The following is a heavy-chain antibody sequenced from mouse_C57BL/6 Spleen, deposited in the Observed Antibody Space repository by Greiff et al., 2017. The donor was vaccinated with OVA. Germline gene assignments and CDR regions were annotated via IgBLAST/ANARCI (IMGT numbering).Heavy chain of an antibody. D-gene: IGHD2-1*01. CDR2: IDPSDSYT. CDR3: ARTPIYYGNYDAMDY. CDR1: GYTFTSYW. J-gene: IGHJ4*01. Sequence: QVQLKQPGAELVKPGASVKLSCKASGYTFTSYWMQWVKQRPGQGLEWIGEIDPSDSYTNYNQKFKGKATLTVDTSSSTAYMQLSSLTSEDSAVYYCARTPIYYGNYDAMDYWGQGTSVTVSS. V-gene: IGHV1-50*01.